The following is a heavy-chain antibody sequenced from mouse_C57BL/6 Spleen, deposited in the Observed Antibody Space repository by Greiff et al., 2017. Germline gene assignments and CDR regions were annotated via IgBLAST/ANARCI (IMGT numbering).Heavy chain of an antibody. CDR3: ARDRGTTVVAHWYFDV. CDR2: ISYDGSN. D-gene: IGHD1-1*01. V-gene: IGHV3-6*01. J-gene: IGHJ1*03. CDR1: GYSITSGYY. Sequence: DVQLQESGPGLVKPSQSLSLTCSVTGYSITSGYYWNWIRQFPGNKLEWMGYISYDGSNNYNPSLTNRISITRDTSKNQFFLKLNSVTTEDTATYYCARDRGTTVVAHWYFDVWGTGTTVTVSS.